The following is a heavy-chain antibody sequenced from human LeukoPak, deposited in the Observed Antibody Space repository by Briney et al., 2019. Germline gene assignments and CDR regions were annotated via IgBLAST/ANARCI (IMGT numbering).Heavy chain of an antibody. CDR3: ARGAATGADYDY. CDR2: ISHSGST. CDR1: GYSISSDYY. J-gene: IGHJ4*02. V-gene: IGHV4-38-2*02. D-gene: IGHD6-13*01. Sequence: SETLSLTCTVSGYSISSDYYWVWIRQPPGKGLEWIGTISHSGSTYYKPSLNSRVTISVDTSKNQFSLRLSSVTAADTAVYYCARGAATGADYDYWGQGTLVTVSS.